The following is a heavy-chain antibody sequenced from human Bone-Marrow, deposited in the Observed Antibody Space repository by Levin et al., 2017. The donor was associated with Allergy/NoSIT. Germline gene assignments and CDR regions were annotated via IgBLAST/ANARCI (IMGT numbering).Heavy chain of an antibody. CDR3: ARDLTPYNSGWYDALDI. CDR1: GFTFSDYW. CDR2: IKLDGSEK. V-gene: IGHV3-7*04. J-gene: IGHJ3*02. D-gene: IGHD6-19*01. Sequence: GESLKISCVASGFTFSDYWMTWVRQAPGKGPEWVANIKLDGSEKNYVDSVKGRFTISRDNTMNSLYLQVNSLRAEDTAVYYCARDLTPYNSGWYDALDIWGQGTMVTVSS.